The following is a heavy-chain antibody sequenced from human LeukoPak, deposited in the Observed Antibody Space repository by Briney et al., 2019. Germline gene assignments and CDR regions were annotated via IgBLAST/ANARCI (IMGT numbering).Heavy chain of an antibody. D-gene: IGHD3-10*01. CDR3: AKDRRYGSGTLDY. CDR2: ISGRGGIT. J-gene: IGHJ4*02. CDR1: GFTFSSYA. V-gene: IGHV3-23*01. Sequence: GGSLTLSCAVSGFTFSSYAMSWVRQPQGRGLEWVAGISGRGGITSYADSVKGRFTISRDNSKNTLYLQMNSLRAEDTAVYYCAKDRRYGSGTLDYWGQGTLVTVSS.